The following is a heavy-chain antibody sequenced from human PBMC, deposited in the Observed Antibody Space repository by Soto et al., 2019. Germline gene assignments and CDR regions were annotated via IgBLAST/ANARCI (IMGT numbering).Heavy chain of an antibody. Sequence: QVQLAESGGGVVQPGRSLRLSCAASGFTFSSFAMHWVRQAPGKGLEWVAVISYDGTYRFHADSVKGRFTISRDNSRDTLFLQMNSLRPEDTAVYYCARDFLFSGTKYYYGMDVWGQGTTVTVSS. CDR2: ISYDGTYR. D-gene: IGHD2-8*01. J-gene: IGHJ6*02. CDR3: ARDFLFSGTKYYYGMDV. V-gene: IGHV3-30-3*01. CDR1: GFTFSSFA.